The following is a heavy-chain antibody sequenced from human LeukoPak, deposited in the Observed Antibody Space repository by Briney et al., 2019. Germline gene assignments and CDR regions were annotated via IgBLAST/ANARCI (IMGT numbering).Heavy chain of an antibody. D-gene: IGHD3-22*01. CDR1: GGTFSSYA. J-gene: IGHJ4*02. V-gene: IGHV1-69*05. Sequence: PGSSVKVSCKASGGTFSSYAISWVRQAPGQGLEWMGGIIPIFGTANYAQKFRGRVTITTDESTSTAYMELSSLRSEDTAVYYCARATARMIYYDSSGYLEDDYWGQGTLVTVSS. CDR3: ARATARMIYYDSSGYLEDDY. CDR2: IIPIFGTA.